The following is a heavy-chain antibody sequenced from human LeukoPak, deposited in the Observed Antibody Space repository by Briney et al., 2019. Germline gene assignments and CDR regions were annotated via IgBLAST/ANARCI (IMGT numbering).Heavy chain of an antibody. CDR3: ARVGVADYYYGMDV. V-gene: IGHV1-8*01. J-gene: IGHJ6*02. CDR1: RYTFTSYD. Sequence: AASVNASCKASRYTFTSYDINWVRQAAGQGLEWMGRMNPNSGHTGYAQKFQGRVTMTRNTSISTAYMELSSLRSEDTAVYYCARVGVADYYYGMDVWGQGTTVTVSS. D-gene: IGHD3-10*01. CDR2: MNPNSGHT.